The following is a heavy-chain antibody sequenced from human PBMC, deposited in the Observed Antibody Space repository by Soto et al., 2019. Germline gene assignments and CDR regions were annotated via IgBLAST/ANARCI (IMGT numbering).Heavy chain of an antibody. V-gene: IGHV1-69*02. CDR1: GGTFSSYT. CDR2: IIPILGIA. Sequence: ASVKVSCKASGGTFSSYTISWVRQAPGQGLEWMGRIIPILGIANYAQKFQGRVTITADKSTSTAYMELSSLRSEDTAVYYCARGGSGYDLYYYYYYMDVWGKGTTVTVSS. D-gene: IGHD5-12*01. J-gene: IGHJ6*03. CDR3: ARGGSGYDLYYYYYYMDV.